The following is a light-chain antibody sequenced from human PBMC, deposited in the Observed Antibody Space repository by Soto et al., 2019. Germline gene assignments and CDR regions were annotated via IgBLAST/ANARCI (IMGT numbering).Light chain of an antibody. CDR3: QRRRNWPPS. CDR2: DAS. Sequence: EIVLTQSPGTLSLSTGERATLSCRASQSVSSSYLAWYQQKPGQAPRLLIYDASNRATGIPARFSGSGSGTDFTLTSSSLAPEDFAVYYCQRRRNWPPSFGEGTRLEIK. V-gene: IGKV3D-20*02. CDR1: QSVSSSY. J-gene: IGKJ5*01.